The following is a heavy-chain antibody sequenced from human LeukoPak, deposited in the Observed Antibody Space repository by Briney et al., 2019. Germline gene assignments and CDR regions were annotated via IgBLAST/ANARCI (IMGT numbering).Heavy chain of an antibody. CDR2: INAGNGNT. CDR3: AGVEVSDSRGYPD. D-gene: IGHD3-22*01. CDR1: GYTFTSYV. J-gene: IGHJ4*02. Sequence: ASVKVSCKASGYTFTSYVVHWVRQAPGQRLDWMGWINAGNGNTKYSQQFQGRVTITWDTSATTAYMELSSLRSEDTAVYYCAGVEVSDSRGYPDWGQGTLVTVSS. V-gene: IGHV1-3*01.